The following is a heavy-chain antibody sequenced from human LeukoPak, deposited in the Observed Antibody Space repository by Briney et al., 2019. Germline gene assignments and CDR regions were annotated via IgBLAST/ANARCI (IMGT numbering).Heavy chain of an antibody. CDR2: IYSGGST. J-gene: IGHJ6*03. V-gene: IGHV3-66*02. D-gene: IGHD2-2*01. CDR1: GFTVSSNY. Sequence: GGSLRLYCAASGFTVSSNYMSWVRQAPGKGLEWVSVIYSGGSTYYADSVKGRFTISRDNSKNTLYLQMNSLRAEDTAVYYCASRHCSSTSCYSDYYYYMDVWGKGTTVTVSS. CDR3: ASRHCSSTSCYSDYYYYMDV.